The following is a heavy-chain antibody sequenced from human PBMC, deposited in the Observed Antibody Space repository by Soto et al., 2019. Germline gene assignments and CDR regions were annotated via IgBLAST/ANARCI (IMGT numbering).Heavy chain of an antibody. CDR2: ISTGGGT. Sequence: EVQLLEPGGGLVQPGGSLRLSCAASGFTLRHDAMSWVRQAAWKVLEWVSAISTGGGTYYTDSVRGRITISRDNSKNTMNLQRTSLRADYTAVYYCVSRRRDCSITPCPEFPQWGQGTLVTVSS. D-gene: IGHD2-2*01. CDR3: VSRRRDCSITPCPEFPQ. J-gene: IGHJ4*02. V-gene: IGHV3-23*01. CDR1: GFTLRHDA.